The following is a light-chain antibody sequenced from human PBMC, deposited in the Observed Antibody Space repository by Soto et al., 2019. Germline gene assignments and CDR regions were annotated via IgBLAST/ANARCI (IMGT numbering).Light chain of an antibody. J-gene: IGKJ5*01. Sequence: DVVVTQSPLSLPVTLGQAASISCRTSQSLVHRDGNTYLSWFRQRPGQSPRRLIYKVSNREAGVPDRFSGRGSGADFALKISRVEAEDVGLYYCMQGSHWPPITFGQGTRLEIK. CDR1: QSLVHRDGNTY. CDR3: MQGSHWPPIT. CDR2: KVS. V-gene: IGKV2-30*02.